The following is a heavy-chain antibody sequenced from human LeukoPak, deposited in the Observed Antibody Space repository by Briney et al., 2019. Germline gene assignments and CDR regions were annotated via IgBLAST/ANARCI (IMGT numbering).Heavy chain of an antibody. CDR1: GLTFSDHH. J-gene: IGHJ3*02. V-gene: IGHV3-72*01. D-gene: IGHD2-2*01. Sequence: GGSLRLSCAASGLTFSDHHMDWVRQAPGKGLEWVGRSRNKVNSYTTEYAASVKGRFTISRDDSKNSLYLQMNSLKTDDTAVYYCSRPVVPTTENAIDIWGQGTMVTVSS. CDR3: SRPVVPTTENAIDI. CDR2: SRNKVNSYTT.